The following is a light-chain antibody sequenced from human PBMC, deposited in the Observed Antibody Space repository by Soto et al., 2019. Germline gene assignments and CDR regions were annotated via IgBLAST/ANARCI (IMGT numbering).Light chain of an antibody. V-gene: IGLV2-11*01. CDR2: AVT. CDR3: RSYAGTFTYV. J-gene: IGLJ1*01. CDR1: SSDVGGYNY. Sequence: QSALTQPRSVSGSPGQSVTISCTGTSSDVGGYNYVSWFQQHPGKAPKLMIYAVTERPSGVPDRFSGSKSGNTASLTISGLQAEDEADYYCRSYAGTFTYVFGTGTKLTVL.